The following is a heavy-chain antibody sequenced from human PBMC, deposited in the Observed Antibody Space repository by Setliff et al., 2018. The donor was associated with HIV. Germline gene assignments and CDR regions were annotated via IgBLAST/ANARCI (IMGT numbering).Heavy chain of an antibody. CDR1: GYTFTSYG. V-gene: IGHV1-18*01. CDR3: ARGLYSSSSRGAFDI. Sequence: ASVKVSCKASGYTFTSYGITWMRQAPGQGLEWMGWISAYNGNTDYAQKVQGRVTMTTNTSTSTAYMELRGLRSDDTAVYYCARGLYSSSSRGAFDIWGQGTRVTGS. D-gene: IGHD6-6*01. CDR2: ISAYNGNT. J-gene: IGHJ3*02.